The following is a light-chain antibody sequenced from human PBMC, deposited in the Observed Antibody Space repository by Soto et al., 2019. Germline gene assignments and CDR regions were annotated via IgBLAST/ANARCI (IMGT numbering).Light chain of an antibody. V-gene: IGKV3-15*01. CDR2: GAS. Sequence: DTLMTQSPTTVSVSPGERATLSCRASQSVSSNLAWYQQKPGQAPRLLIYGASTRPTGIPARFRGSGSGTEFTLTISNMQSEDFAVYYCQHYNILPRTFGQGIKVDIK. CDR3: QHYNILPRT. J-gene: IGKJ1*01. CDR1: QSVSSN.